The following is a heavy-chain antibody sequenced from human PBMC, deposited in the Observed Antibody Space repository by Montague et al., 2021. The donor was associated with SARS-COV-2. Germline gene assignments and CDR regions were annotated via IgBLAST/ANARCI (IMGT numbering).Heavy chain of an antibody. CDR3: ARGQSGSYSGGWVPVALFDFYHYMDI. J-gene: IGHJ6*03. D-gene: IGHD6-25*01. Sequence: SETLSLTCAVYGGSFSDYYWSWVRRPPGKGLERIGDINHRGNTXVXPXXXXRVTISVDTSKNQFSLKLTSVTAADSAVYYCARGQSGSYSGGWVPVALFDFYHYMDIWGRGTTVAVSS. CDR1: GGSFSDYY. V-gene: IGHV4-34*01. CDR2: INHRGNT.